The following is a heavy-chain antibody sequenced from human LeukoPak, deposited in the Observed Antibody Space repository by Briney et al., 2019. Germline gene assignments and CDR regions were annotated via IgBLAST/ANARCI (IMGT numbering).Heavy chain of an antibody. CDR2: INPNSGGT. CDR3: ARAGERDGYNFDY. J-gene: IGHJ4*02. V-gene: IGHV1-2*02. CDR1: GYTFTGYY. D-gene: IGHD5-24*01. Sequence: ASVKVSCKASGYTFTGYYMHWVRQAPGQGLEWMGWINPNSGGTNYAQKFQGRVTMTRDTSISTAYMELSRLRSDVTAVYYCARAGERDGYNFDYWAREPWSPSPQ.